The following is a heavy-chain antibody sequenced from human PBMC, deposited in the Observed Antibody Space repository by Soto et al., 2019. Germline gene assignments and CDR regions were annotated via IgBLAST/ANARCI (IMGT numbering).Heavy chain of an antibody. CDR3: ARVGGYCSGGSCYV. D-gene: IGHD2-15*01. CDR1: GFTFSSYA. V-gene: IGHV3-30-3*01. J-gene: IGHJ4*02. Sequence: QVQLVESGGGVVQPGRSLRLSCAASGFTFSSYAMHWVRQAPGKGLEWVAVISYDGSNKYYADSVKGRFTISRDNSKNTLYLQMNSLRAEDTAVYYCARVGGYCSGGSCYVWGQGTLVTVSS. CDR2: ISYDGSNK.